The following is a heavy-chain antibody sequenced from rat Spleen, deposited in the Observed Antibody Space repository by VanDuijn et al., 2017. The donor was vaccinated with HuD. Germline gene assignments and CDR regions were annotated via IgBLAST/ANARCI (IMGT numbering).Heavy chain of an antibody. J-gene: IGHJ2*01. CDR3: TSRPSNSPGPFDY. V-gene: IGHV5-25*01. CDR1: GFIFSDYY. CDR2: ITTGITNT. Sequence: EVQLVESGGGLVQPGRSMKLSCAASGFIFSDYYMAWVRQAPTKGLEWVASITTGITNTYYRDPVKGRFTIPRDNTQSTLYRHKDSLKSEDKATYYCTSRPSNSPGPFDYRGQGVLVTVSS. D-gene: IGHD1-4*01.